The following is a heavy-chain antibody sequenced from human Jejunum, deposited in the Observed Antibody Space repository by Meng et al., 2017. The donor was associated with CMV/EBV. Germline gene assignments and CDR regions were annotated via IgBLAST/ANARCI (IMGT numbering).Heavy chain of an antibody. Sequence: QGQLQESGPGLLKPSRTLFLTCSVSGGSIGSGDYYWSWIRQPPGKGLEWIGYIHDTGSTYYNPSLKSRVDISLGTSRNHFSLTLSSVTAEDTAVYFCARGSIFVSFDSWGQGTLVTVSS. CDR1: GGSIGSGDYY. V-gene: IGHV4-30-4*08. CDR2: IHDTGST. D-gene: IGHD3-3*01. CDR3: ARGSIFVSFDS. J-gene: IGHJ4*02.